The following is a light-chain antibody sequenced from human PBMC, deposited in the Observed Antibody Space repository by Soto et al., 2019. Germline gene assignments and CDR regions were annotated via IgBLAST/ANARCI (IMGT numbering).Light chain of an antibody. CDR3: KQYGRG. V-gene: IGKV3-20*01. J-gene: IGKJ4*01. Sequence: IVLTQSPGTLSWSPGERATLSCRASQSIISSYLAWYQQKPGQAPRLLIYGASSRATGIPDRFSGSGSGTDFTLTISRLEPEDFAVYYCKQYGRGFGGGTKVDIK. CDR1: QSIISSY. CDR2: GAS.